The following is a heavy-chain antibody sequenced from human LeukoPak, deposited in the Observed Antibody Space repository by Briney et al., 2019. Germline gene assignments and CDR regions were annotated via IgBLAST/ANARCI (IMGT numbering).Heavy chain of an antibody. CDR3: ARDSSGPSTYFDY. CDR2: IYYSGST. J-gene: IGHJ4*02. Sequence: SETLSLTCTVSGGSISSYHWSWIRQPPGKGLEWIGYIYYSGSTNYNPSLKSRVTISVDTSKNQFSLKLSSVTAADTAVYYCARDSSGPSTYFDYWGQGTLVTVSS. V-gene: IGHV4-59*01. CDR1: GGSISSYH. D-gene: IGHD3-22*01.